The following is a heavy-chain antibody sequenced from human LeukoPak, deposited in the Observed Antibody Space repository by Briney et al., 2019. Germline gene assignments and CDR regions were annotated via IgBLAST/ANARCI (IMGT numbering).Heavy chain of an antibody. CDR1: GFTFSSYA. CDR3: ARVRDVFNYFDF. J-gene: IGHJ4*02. V-gene: IGHV3-23*01. CDR2: ISGSGGST. D-gene: IGHD5-24*01. Sequence: GGSLRLSCAASGFTFSSYAMSWVRQAPGKGLEWVSAISGSGGSTYYADSVKGRFTISRDNAKSSLYLQMNSLRAEDTAVYYCARVRDVFNYFDFWGQGTLVTVSS.